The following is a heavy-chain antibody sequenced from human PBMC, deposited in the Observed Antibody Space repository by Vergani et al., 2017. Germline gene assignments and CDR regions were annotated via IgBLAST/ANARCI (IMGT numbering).Heavy chain of an antibody. CDR1: GDRVSTTSAG. Sequence: QVQLHQSGPGLVNLSQTLSLTCAISGDRVSTTSAGGNWIRQSPSRGLEWLGRTYFMPNRYNDYAASVKRRMTINSDENLFSLQLQSVTPEDTAVYYCARGDSSLTVEGANYMDIWAKGTTVTVSS. J-gene: IGHJ6*03. D-gene: IGHD3-22*01. CDR3: ARGDSSLTVEGANYMDI. V-gene: IGHV6-1*01. CDR2: TYFMPNRYN.